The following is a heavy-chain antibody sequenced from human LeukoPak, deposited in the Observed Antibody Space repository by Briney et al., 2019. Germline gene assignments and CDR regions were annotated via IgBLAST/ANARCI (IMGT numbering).Heavy chain of an antibody. V-gene: IGHV4-4*07. CDR3: ARDRGFAAGAYYYYGMDV. J-gene: IGHJ6*02. D-gene: IGHD2-15*01. Sequence: SETLSLTCTVSGGSISSYYWSWIRQPAGKGLEWIGRIYTSGSTNYNPSLKSRVTMSVGTSKNQFSLKLSSVTAADTAVYYCARDRGFAAGAYYYYGMDVWGQGTTVTVSS. CDR2: IYTSGST. CDR1: GGSISSYY.